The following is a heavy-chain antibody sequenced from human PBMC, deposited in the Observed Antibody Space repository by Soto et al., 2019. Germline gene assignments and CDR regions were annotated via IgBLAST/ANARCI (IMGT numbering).Heavy chain of an antibody. D-gene: IGHD3-22*01. CDR2: IYYSGST. CDR1: GGSISSSSYY. Sequence: SETLSLTCTVSGGSISSSSYYWGWIRQPPGKGLEWIGSIYYSGSTYYNPSLKSRVTISVDTSKNKFSLKLSSVTAADTAVYYCASSDYYDSSGYYLFDYWGQGTLVTVSS. J-gene: IGHJ4*02. CDR3: ASSDYYDSSGYYLFDY. V-gene: IGHV4-39*01.